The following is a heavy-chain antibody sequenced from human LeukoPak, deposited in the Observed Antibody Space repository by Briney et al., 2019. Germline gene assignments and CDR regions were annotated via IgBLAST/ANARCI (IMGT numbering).Heavy chain of an antibody. Sequence: PGGSLRLSCAASGFTFRSYAMSWVRQAPGKGLEWVSVISGSGGSTYYADSVKGRFTISRDNSKNTLYLQMNSLRAEDTAVYYCAKDAEYYDILTGYYQGAFDYWGQGTLVTVSS. J-gene: IGHJ4*02. D-gene: IGHD3-9*01. CDR1: GFTFRSYA. CDR2: ISGSGGST. V-gene: IGHV3-23*01. CDR3: AKDAEYYDILTGYYQGAFDY.